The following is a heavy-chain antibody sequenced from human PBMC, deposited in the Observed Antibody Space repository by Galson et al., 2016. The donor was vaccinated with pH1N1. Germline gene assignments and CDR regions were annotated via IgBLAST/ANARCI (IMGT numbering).Heavy chain of an antibody. CDR1: GLTFRNVW. D-gene: IGHD3-10*01. CDR3: TTEGQRYGAF. Sequence: SLRLSCAASGLTFRNVWMSWVRQAPGKGLEWVGRVKSEANGGTTDYAAPARGRFIISRNDSESTVFLQINRLQTEDTAVYFCTTEGQRYGAFWGQGTLVAVSS. J-gene: IGHJ4*02. V-gene: IGHV3-15*01. CDR2: VKSEANGGTT.